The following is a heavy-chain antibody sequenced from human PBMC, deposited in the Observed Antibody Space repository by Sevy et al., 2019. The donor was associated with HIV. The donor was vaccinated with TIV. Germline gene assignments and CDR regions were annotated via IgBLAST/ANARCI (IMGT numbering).Heavy chain of an antibody. Sequence: GGSLRLSCAASGFSFSIYWMHWVRQVPGKGLVWVTRINSDGSSTTYADSVKGRFTFSRDNAKNTLFQQMNSLRVEDTAVYYCVREGVGGYSYGFDYWGQGTLVTVSS. D-gene: IGHD5-18*01. J-gene: IGHJ4*02. CDR1: GFSFSIYW. CDR2: INSDGSST. V-gene: IGHV3-74*03. CDR3: VREGVGGYSYGFDY.